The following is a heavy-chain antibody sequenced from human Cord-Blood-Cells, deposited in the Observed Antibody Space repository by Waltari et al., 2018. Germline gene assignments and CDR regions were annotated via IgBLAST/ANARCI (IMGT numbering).Heavy chain of an antibody. CDR2: IRRQANSYAT. D-gene: IGHD5-18*01. CDR3: TRHVEYSYGYYYYYMDV. Sequence: EVQLVESGGGLVQPGGSLKLSCAASGFTFSGSAMHWVRQASGKGREWVGRIRRQANSYATAYAASVKGRFTISRDDSKNTAYLQMTSLKTEDTAVYYCTRHVEYSYGYYYYYMDVCGKGTTVTVSS. V-gene: IGHV3-73*02. J-gene: IGHJ6*03. CDR1: GFTFSGSA.